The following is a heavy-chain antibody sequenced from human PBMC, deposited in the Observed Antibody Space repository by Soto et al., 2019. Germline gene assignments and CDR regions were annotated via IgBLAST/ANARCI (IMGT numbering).Heavy chain of an antibody. J-gene: IGHJ6*03. Sequence: QVQLVQSGAEVKKPGSSVKVSCKASGGTFSSYTISWGRQAPGQGLEWMGRIIPILGIANYAQKFQGRVTITADKSTSTAYMKLSSLRSEDTAVYYCATQYSGSTQHYYYYYMDVWGKGTTVTVSS. CDR1: GGTFSSYT. CDR2: IIPILGIA. V-gene: IGHV1-69*02. D-gene: IGHD6-6*01. CDR3: ATQYSGSTQHYYYYYMDV.